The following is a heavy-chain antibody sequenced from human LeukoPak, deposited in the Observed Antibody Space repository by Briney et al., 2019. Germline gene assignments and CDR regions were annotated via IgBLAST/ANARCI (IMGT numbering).Heavy chain of an antibody. CDR1: AGSISSYY. Sequence: SENLSLNCTVYAGSISSYYWSWIRPPPGKGREWIGYIYYSGSTNYKPSLKSRGTIAVDTSKNHYSLKLSSVTAADTDVYYCARGIASSGFCYYYYYGMDVWGQGTKVTVSS. V-gene: IGHV4-59*01. J-gene: IGHJ6*02. CDR2: IYYSGST. D-gene: IGHD6-13*01. CDR3: ARGIASSGFCYYYYYGMDV.